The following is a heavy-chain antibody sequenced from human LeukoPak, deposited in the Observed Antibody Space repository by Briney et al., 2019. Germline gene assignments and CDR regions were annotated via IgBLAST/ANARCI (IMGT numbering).Heavy chain of an antibody. CDR1: GGTFISYA. Sequence: SVKVSCTASGGTFISYAISWVRQAPGQGLEWMGRIIPILGIANYAQKFQGRVTITADKSTSTAYMELSSLRSEDTAVYYCARAGAVAGTYDAFDIWGQGTMVTVSS. CDR2: IIPILGIA. D-gene: IGHD6-19*01. CDR3: ARAGAVAGTYDAFDI. J-gene: IGHJ3*02. V-gene: IGHV1-69*04.